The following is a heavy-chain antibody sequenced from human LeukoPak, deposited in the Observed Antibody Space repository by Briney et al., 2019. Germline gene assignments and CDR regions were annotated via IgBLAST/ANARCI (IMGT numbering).Heavy chain of an antibody. V-gene: IGHV3-53*05. D-gene: IGHD6-13*01. Sequence: GGSLRLSCAASGFTVSSNYMSWVRQAPGKGLEWVSVIYSGGSTYYADSVKGRFTISRDNSKNTLYLQMNSLRAEDTAVYYCAKVPYSSSWDPNFDYWGQGTLVTVSS. CDR2: IYSGGST. CDR3: AKVPYSSSWDPNFDY. J-gene: IGHJ4*02. CDR1: GFTVSSNY.